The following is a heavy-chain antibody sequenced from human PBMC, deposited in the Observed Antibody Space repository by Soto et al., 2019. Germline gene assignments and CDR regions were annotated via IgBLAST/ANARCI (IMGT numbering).Heavy chain of an antibody. Sequence: QVQLVESGGGVVQPGRSLRLSCAASGFTFSSYGMHWVRQAPGKGLEWVAVISYDGSNKYYANSVKGRLTIFRDNSKNTLFLQMDSLTTEDTAVYYCAKASETTTAWRDYWGQGTLVTVSS. CDR1: GFTFSSYG. CDR2: ISYDGSNK. CDR3: AKASETTTAWRDY. J-gene: IGHJ4*02. V-gene: IGHV3-30*18. D-gene: IGHD4-17*01.